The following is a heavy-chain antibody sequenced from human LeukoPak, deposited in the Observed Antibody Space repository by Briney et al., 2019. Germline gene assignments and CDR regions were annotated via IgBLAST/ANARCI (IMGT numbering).Heavy chain of an antibody. CDR2: INPSGGST. CDR1: GYTFTSYY. Sequence: VASVKVSCKASGYTFTSYYMHWVRQAPGQGLEWMGIINPSGGSTSYAQKFQGRVTMTRDMSTSTVYMELSSLRSEDTAVSYCARDGGYYDSSGYYARRPADYWGQGTLVTVSS. D-gene: IGHD3-22*01. CDR3: ARDGGYYDSSGYYARRPADY. V-gene: IGHV1-46*01. J-gene: IGHJ4*02.